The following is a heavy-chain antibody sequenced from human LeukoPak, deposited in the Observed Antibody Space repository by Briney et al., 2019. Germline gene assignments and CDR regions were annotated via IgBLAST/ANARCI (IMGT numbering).Heavy chain of an antibody. V-gene: IGHV3-7*01. J-gene: IGHJ4*02. CDR2: IKQDGSEK. Sequence: GGSLRLSCAASGFTFSSYWMSWVRQAPGKGLEWVANIKQDGSEKYYVDSVKGRFTISRDNAKNSLYLQMNSLRAEDTAVYYRARSRVETSWSPNQDRGQGTLVTVSS. CDR3: ARSRVETSWSPNQD. D-gene: IGHD3-3*01. CDR1: GFTFSSYW.